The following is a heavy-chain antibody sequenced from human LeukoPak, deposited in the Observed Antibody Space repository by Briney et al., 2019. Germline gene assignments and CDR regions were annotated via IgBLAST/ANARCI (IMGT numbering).Heavy chain of an antibody. CDR3: ARDRGDGYNYYYYYMDV. Sequence: SDTLSLTCTVAGGSISCYYWSWIRQPAGKGLEWIGRIYTSGSTNYNPSLKSRVTMSVDTSKNQFSLKLSSVTAADTAVYYCARDRGDGYNYYYYYMDVWGKGTTVTVSS. CDR1: GGSISCYY. V-gene: IGHV4-4*07. J-gene: IGHJ6*03. D-gene: IGHD5-24*01. CDR2: IYTSGST.